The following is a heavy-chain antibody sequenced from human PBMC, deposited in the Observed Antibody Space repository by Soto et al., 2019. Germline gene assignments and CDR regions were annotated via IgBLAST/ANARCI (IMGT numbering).Heavy chain of an antibody. D-gene: IGHD1-1*01. J-gene: IGHJ4*02. CDR3: ATAFQLQAY. CDR2: IIPVLGLT. V-gene: IGHV1-69*04. CDR1: GGSFNSYA. Sequence: SVMVSCKASGGSFNSYAISWVRQAPGQGLEWMGRIIPVLGLTNYAEKFQGRFTITADTADKSTTVAYMELTSLRSEDTALYYCATAFQLQAYWGQGTLVTVSS.